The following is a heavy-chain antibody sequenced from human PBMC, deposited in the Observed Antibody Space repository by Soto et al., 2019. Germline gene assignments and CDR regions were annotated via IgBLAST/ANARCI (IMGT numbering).Heavy chain of an antibody. J-gene: IGHJ4*02. Sequence: ASVKVSCKASGYSFTGYYMHWVRQAPGQGLEWMGWINPNSGGTNYAQKFQGRVTMTRDTSISTAYMELSRLRSDDTAVYYCARDQGYCSSTSCYDYFDYWGQGTLVTV. CDR1: GYSFTGYY. CDR2: INPNSGGT. V-gene: IGHV1-2*02. D-gene: IGHD2-2*01. CDR3: ARDQGYCSSTSCYDYFDY.